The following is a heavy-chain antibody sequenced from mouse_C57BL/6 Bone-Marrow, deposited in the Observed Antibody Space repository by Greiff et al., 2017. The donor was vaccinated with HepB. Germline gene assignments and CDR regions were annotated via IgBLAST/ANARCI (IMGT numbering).Heavy chain of an antibody. CDR3: ARGDWSYAMDY. J-gene: IGHJ4*01. CDR2: IYPRSGNT. D-gene: IGHD3-3*01. CDR1: GYTFTSYG. V-gene: IGHV1-81*01. Sequence: HVQLQQSGAELARPGASVKLSCKASGYTFTSYGISWVKQRTGQGLEWIGEIYPRSGNTYYNEKFKGKATLTADKSSSTAYMELRSLTSEDSAVYFCARGDWSYAMDYWGQGTSVTVSS.